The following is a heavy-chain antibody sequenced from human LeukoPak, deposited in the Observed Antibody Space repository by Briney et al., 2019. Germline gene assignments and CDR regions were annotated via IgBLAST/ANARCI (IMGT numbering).Heavy chain of an antibody. CDR2: INPNSGGT. CDR1: GYTFTGYY. CDR3: ARIRYCGGISCYYIDY. Sequence: ASVKVSCKASGYTFTGYYMHWLRQAPGQGLEWMGWINPNSGGTNYAQKFQGRVTMTRDTSISTAYMELSRLRSDDTAVYYCARIRYCGGISCYYIDYWGQGTLVTVSA. D-gene: IGHD2-2*01. V-gene: IGHV1-2*02. J-gene: IGHJ4*02.